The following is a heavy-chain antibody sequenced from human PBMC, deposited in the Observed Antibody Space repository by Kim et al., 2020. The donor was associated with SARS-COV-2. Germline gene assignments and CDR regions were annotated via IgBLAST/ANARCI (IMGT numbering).Heavy chain of an antibody. CDR2: ISYDGSNK. J-gene: IGHJ3*02. CDR1: GFTFSSYG. D-gene: IGHD3-22*01. Sequence: GGSLRLSCAASGFTFSSYGMHWVRQAPGKGLEWVAVISYDGSNKYYADSVKGRFTISRDNSKNTLYLQMNSLRAEDTAVYYCAKGWLYYYDSSGYYYDAFDIWGQGTMVTVSS. CDR3: AKGWLYYYDSSGYYYDAFDI. V-gene: IGHV3-30*18.